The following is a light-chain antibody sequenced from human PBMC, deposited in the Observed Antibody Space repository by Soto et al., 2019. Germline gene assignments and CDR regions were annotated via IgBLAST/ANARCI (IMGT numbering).Light chain of an antibody. CDR3: QHSYSTPAT. Sequence: DIQMTQSPSSLSASVGDRVTITCRASQSISSYLNWYQQKPGKAPKLLIYAASRLQSGVPSRFSGSGSGTDFTLTISSLQPEDFATYYCQHSYSTPATFGQGTRLEIK. J-gene: IGKJ5*01. CDR1: QSISSY. CDR2: AAS. V-gene: IGKV1-39*01.